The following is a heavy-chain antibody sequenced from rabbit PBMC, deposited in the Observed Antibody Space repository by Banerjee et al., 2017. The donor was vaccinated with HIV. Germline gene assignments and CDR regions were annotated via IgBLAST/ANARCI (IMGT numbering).Heavy chain of an antibody. CDR2: IDVGSSGRT. V-gene: IGHV1S40*01. Sequence: QSLEESGGDLVKPGASLTLTCTASGFSFSSGYHMCWVRQAPGKGLEWIACIDVGSSGRTYYASWAKGRFTISKTSSTTVTLQMTSLTAADTATYFCAREAYAGGDYADMDLWGQGTLVTVS. D-gene: IGHD4-2*01. CDR1: GFSFSSGYH. J-gene: IGHJ3*01. CDR3: AREAYAGGDYADMDL.